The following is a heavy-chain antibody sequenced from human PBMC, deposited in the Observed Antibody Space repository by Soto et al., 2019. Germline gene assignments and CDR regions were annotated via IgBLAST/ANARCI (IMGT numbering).Heavy chain of an antibody. V-gene: IGHV3-33*01. CDR3: ARITDCSGGSCHLGLDY. CDR1: GFTFSSYG. D-gene: IGHD2-15*01. CDR2: IWYDGSNK. Sequence: PGGSLRLSCAASGFTFSSYGMHWVRQAPGKGLEWVAVIWYDGSNKYYADSVKGRFTISRDNSKNTLYLQMNSLRAEDTAVYYCARITDCSGGSCHLGLDYWGQGTLVTVSS. J-gene: IGHJ4*02.